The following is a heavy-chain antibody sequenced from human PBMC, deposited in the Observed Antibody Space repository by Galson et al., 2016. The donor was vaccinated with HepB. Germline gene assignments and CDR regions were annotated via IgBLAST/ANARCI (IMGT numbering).Heavy chain of an antibody. CDR2: IYHSGPT. D-gene: IGHD2/OR15-2a*01. CDR1: DGSISNSHW. Sequence: SETLSLTCGVSDGSISNSHWWTWVRQPPGKGLEWIGEIYHSGPTNYNPSLQSRVTISIDKSKNQFSLKLTSVTAADTAIYYCGRILGYWYGVDVWGQGTTVTVSS. V-gene: IGHV4-4*02. J-gene: IGHJ6*02. CDR3: GRILGYWYGVDV.